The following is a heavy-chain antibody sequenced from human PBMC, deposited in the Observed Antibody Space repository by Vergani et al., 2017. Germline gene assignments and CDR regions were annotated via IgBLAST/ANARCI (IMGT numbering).Heavy chain of an antibody. D-gene: IGHD6-13*01. Sequence: QVRLQESGPGLVKPSETLSLICTVSGVSITTYYWSWVRQPPGKGLEWLGYIYYRGSTTYNPSLKSRLTISVDTSKNQFSLRLSSVTAADTALYYCAGDSSSWQRADYWGQGTLVTVSS. CDR3: AGDSSSWQRADY. CDR1: GVSITTYY. J-gene: IGHJ4*02. CDR2: IYYRGST. V-gene: IGHV4-59*01.